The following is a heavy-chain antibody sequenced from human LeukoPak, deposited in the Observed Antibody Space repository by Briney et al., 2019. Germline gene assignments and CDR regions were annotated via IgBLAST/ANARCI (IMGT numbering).Heavy chain of an antibody. Sequence: GSLRLSCAASGFTFSSYEMNWVRQAPGKGLEWVSYISSSGSTIYYADSVKGRFTISRDNAKNSLYLQMNSLRAEDTAVYYCARDSGYSSGWYGDAFDIWGQGTMVTVSS. CDR3: ARDSGYSSGWYGDAFDI. J-gene: IGHJ3*02. V-gene: IGHV3-48*03. CDR2: ISSSGSTI. CDR1: GFTFSSYE. D-gene: IGHD6-19*01.